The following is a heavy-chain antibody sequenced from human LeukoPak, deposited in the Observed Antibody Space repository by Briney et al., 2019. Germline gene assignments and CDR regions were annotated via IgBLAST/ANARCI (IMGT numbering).Heavy chain of an antibody. D-gene: IGHD6-19*01. J-gene: IGHJ3*02. CDR1: GYSFTSYW. CDR3: ARRGIAVAYDAFDI. V-gene: IGHV5-51*01. Sequence: GESLKISCKGSGYSFTSYWIGWVRQMRGKGVEWMGIIYPGDSDTRYSPSFQGQVTTSADKSISTAYLQWSSLKASDTAMYYCARRGIAVAYDAFDIWGQGTMVTVSS. CDR2: IYPGDSDT.